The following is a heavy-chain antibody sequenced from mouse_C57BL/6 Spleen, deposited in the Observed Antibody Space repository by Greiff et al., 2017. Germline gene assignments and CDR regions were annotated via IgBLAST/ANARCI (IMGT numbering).Heavy chain of an antibody. CDR1: GFTFSSYA. CDR3: ARVDDHVFAY. Sequence: EVMLVESGGGSVKPGGSLKLSCAASGFTFSSYAMSWVRQTPEKRLEWVATISDGGSYTYYPDNVKGRFTISRDNAKNNLYLQMSHLKSEDTAMYYCARVDDHVFAYWGQGTLVTVSA. D-gene: IGHD2-4*01. J-gene: IGHJ3*01. CDR2: ISDGGSYT. V-gene: IGHV5-4*03.